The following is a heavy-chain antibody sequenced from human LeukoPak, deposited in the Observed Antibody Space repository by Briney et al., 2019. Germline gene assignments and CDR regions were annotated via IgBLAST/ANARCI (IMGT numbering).Heavy chain of an antibody. CDR2: ISSSGSTI. D-gene: IGHD2-2*01. J-gene: IGHJ4*02. CDR3: ARFAVPAARLYYLDY. CDR1: GFTFSSYE. Sequence: PGGSLRLSCAASGFTFSSYEMNWVRQAPGKGLEWVSYISSSGSTIYYADSVKGRFTISRDNSKNTLYLQMNSLRAEDTAVYYCARFAVPAARLYYLDYWGQGTLVTVSS. V-gene: IGHV3-48*03.